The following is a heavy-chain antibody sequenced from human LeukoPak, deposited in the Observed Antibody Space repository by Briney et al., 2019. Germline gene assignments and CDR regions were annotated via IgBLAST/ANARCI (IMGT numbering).Heavy chain of an antibody. V-gene: IGHV1-69*05. CDR2: IIPIFGTA. D-gene: IGHD2-15*01. CDR3: ARVELNPGYCSGGSCYLDY. CDR1: GGTFSSYA. J-gene: IGHJ4*02. Sequence: EASVKVSCKASGGTFSSYAISWVRQAPGQGLEWMGRIIPIFGTANYAQKFQGRVTITTDESTSTAYMELSSLRSDDTAVYYCARVELNPGYCSGGSCYLDYWGQGTLVTVSS.